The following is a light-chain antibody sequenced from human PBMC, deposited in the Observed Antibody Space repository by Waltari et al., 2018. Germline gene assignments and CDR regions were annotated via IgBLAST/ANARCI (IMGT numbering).Light chain of an antibody. CDR2: AAS. J-gene: IGKJ1*01. Sequence: VVLTQSPGTLSLSPGERATLSCRASQSIGRYLVWYQQRPGQAPRLLIYAASHRATGIPDIFSGSGSGTDFTLTISRLEPEDFAVYYCQSHERLPATFGQGTKVEIK. CDR3: QSHERLPAT. CDR1: QSIGRY. V-gene: IGKV3-20*01.